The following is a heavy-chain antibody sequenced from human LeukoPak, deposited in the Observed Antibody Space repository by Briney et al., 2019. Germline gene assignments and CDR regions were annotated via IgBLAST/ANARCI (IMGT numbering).Heavy chain of an antibody. CDR2: IYSGGST. CDR3: ARWDLRIPAGTSHYYGMDV. CDR1: GFTVSSNY. V-gene: IGHV3-53*01. D-gene: IGHD6-13*01. Sequence: GGSLRLSCAASGFTVSSNYMSWVRQAPGKRLEWVSVIYSGGSTYYADSVKGRFTISRDNSKNTLYLQMNSLRAEDTAVYYCARWDLRIPAGTSHYYGMDVWGQGTTVTVSS. J-gene: IGHJ6*02.